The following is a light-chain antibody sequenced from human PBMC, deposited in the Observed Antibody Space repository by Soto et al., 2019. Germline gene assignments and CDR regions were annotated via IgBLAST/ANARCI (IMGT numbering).Light chain of an antibody. Sequence: EIVMTQSPVTLSVSPGESATLSCRASQSVSSNLAWYQQKPGQAPRLLIYGASTRATGIPARFSGSGSGTEFTLTISSLQSEDFAVYYCHQYDNWPPWTFGQGTQVEIK. CDR2: GAS. J-gene: IGKJ1*01. V-gene: IGKV3-15*01. CDR3: HQYDNWPPWT. CDR1: QSVSSN.